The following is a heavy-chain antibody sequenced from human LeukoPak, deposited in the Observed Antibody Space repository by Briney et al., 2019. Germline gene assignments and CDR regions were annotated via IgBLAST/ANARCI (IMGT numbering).Heavy chain of an antibody. CDR3: ASTSMVRGVLYGMDV. Sequence: PSETLSLTCTVSGGSISSGGYYWSWIRQHPGKGLEWIGYIYYSGSTYYNPSLKSRVTISVDTSKNQFSLKLSSVTAADTAAYYCASTSMVRGVLYGMDVWGQGTTVTVSS. D-gene: IGHD3-10*01. V-gene: IGHV4-31*03. CDR1: GGSISSGGYY. J-gene: IGHJ6*02. CDR2: IYYSGST.